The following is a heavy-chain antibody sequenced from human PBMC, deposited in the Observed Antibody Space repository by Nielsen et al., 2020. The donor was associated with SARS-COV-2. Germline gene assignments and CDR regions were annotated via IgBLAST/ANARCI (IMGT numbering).Heavy chain of an antibody. D-gene: IGHD6-19*01. CDR2: IKQDGSEK. V-gene: IGHV3-7*03. CDR1: GFTFSSYW. J-gene: IGHJ6*02. Sequence: GESLKISCAASGFTFSSYWMSWVRQAPGKGLEWVANIKQDGSEKYYVDSVKGRFTISRDNAKNSLYLQMNSLRAEDTAVYYCARDGPLHSSGRDGMDVWGQGTTVTVSS. CDR3: ARDGPLHSSGRDGMDV.